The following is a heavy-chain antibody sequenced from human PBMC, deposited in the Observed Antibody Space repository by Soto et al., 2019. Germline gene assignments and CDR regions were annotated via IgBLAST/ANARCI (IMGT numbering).Heavy chain of an antibody. D-gene: IGHD5-18*01. CDR2: ISYDGSNK. J-gene: IGHJ4*02. CDR3: AKESGEYSYGYEGYYFDY. Sequence: GGSLRLSCAASGFTFSSYGMHWVRQAPGKGLEWVAVISYDGSNKYYADSVKGRFTISRDNSKNTLYLQMNSLRAEDTAVYYCAKESGEYSYGYEGYYFDYWGQGTLVTVSS. CDR1: GFTFSSYG. V-gene: IGHV3-30*18.